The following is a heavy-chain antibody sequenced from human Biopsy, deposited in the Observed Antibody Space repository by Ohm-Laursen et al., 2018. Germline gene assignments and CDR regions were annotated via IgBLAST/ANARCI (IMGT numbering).Heavy chain of an antibody. CDR3: AADINVWNVNY. CDR2: FAPENGKT. CDR1: GYAVTEFS. D-gene: IGHD1-1*01. Sequence: ASVKASCKVSGYAVTEFSMHWVRQAPGKGLEWMGGFAPENGKTIYAQKFQGRVTMTEDTSTDTAYMELSSLRSEDTAVYYCAADINVWNVNYWGQGSQVTGSS. V-gene: IGHV1-24*01. J-gene: IGHJ4*02.